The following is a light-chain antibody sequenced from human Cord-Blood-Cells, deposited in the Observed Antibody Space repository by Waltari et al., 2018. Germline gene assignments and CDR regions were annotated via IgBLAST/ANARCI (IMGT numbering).Light chain of an antibody. CDR2: RNN. V-gene: IGLV1-47*01. J-gene: IGLJ1*01. CDR3: AAWDDSLSGLYV. CDR1: SSNIGSNY. Sequence: QSVLTQPPSASGTPGQRVTISCSGSSSNIGSNYVYWYQQLPGTAPKLLIYRNNRRPSGVPDRFSGSKSGTSASLAIGGLRSEDEADYYCAAWDDSLSGLYVFGTGTKVTVL.